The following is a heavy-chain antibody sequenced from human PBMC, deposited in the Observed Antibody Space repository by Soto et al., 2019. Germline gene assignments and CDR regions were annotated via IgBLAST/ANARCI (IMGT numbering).Heavy chain of an antibody. D-gene: IGHD3-22*01. Sequence: QLQLQESGPGLVKPSETLSLTCTVSGGSISSSSYYWGWVRQPPGKGLEWIGSIFYGGSTYYNPSLKGRVTISVDTSKNQFSLKLSSVTAADTAVYYCARQTYYYDSSGYVEYWGQGTLVTVSS. CDR3: ARQTYYYDSSGYVEY. CDR2: IFYGGST. V-gene: IGHV4-39*01. J-gene: IGHJ4*02. CDR1: GGSISSSSYY.